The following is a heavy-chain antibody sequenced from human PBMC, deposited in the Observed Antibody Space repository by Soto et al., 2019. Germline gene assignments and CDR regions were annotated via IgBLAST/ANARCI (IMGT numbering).Heavy chain of an antibody. V-gene: IGHV4-34*01. Sequence: PSETLSLTCGVFGGSFSGYYWNWIRQSPGKGLEWIGEINHAGSTTYNPSLGSRLTISLDTSQTQVFLKLTSVTAADTAVYYCARGWGSGDYRGDMYGMDVWGQGTTVTVSS. J-gene: IGHJ6*02. CDR3: ARGWGSGDYRGDMYGMDV. D-gene: IGHD4-17*01. CDR1: GGSFSGYY. CDR2: INHAGST.